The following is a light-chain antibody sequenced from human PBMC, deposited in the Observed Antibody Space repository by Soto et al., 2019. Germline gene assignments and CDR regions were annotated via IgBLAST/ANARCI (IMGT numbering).Light chain of an antibody. V-gene: IGLV2-14*03. Sequence: QSALTQPASVSGSPGQSITISCTGTSSDVGGYNYVSWYQQHPGKAPKLLIYGVINRPSGLSNRFSGSRSGNTASLTISGVQADDEADYYCSSYTSSSTLVFGGGTNLTVL. CDR2: GVI. CDR3: SSYTSSSTLV. J-gene: IGLJ2*01. CDR1: SSDVGGYNY.